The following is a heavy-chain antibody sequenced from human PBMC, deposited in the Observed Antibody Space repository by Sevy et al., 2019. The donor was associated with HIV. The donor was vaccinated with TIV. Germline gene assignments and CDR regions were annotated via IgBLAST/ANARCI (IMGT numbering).Heavy chain of an antibody. D-gene: IGHD6-19*01. J-gene: IGHJ4*02. V-gene: IGHV1-18*04. CDR3: ARRRMPGDSSGWSGNYFDY. CDR2: ISAYNGNT. CDR1: GYTFTSYG. Sequence: ASVKVSCKASGYTFTSYGISWVRQAPGQGLEWMGWISAYNGNTNYAQKLQGRVTMTTDTSTSTAYMELRSLRSDDTAVYYCARRRMPGDSSGWSGNYFDYWGQGTLVTVSS.